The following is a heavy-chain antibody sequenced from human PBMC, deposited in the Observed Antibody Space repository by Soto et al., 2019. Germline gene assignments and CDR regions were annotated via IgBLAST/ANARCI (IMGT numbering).Heavy chain of an antibody. CDR2: IKKDGSDK. V-gene: IGHV3-7*01. Sequence: WMRWVSKKKGKGLEWVANIKKDGSDKNYVDSVEGRFTVSRDNAKNSLYLQMYGLRAEDTAVYYFSRELGTALVGFASGMDVLGQRTSVT. D-gene: IGHD5-18*01. CDR1: W. J-gene: IGHJ6*02. CDR3: SRELGTALVGFASGMDV.